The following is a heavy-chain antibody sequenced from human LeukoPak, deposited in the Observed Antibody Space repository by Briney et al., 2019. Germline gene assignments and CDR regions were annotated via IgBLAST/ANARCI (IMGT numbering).Heavy chain of an antibody. CDR3: ARGSSGRSWLRRGYYFDY. J-gene: IGHJ4*02. D-gene: IGHD6-13*01. V-gene: IGHV1-8*03. CDR2: MNPNSGNT. Sequence: ASVKVSCKASGYTFTSYDINWVRQATGQGLEWMGWMNPNSGNTGYAQKFQGRVTITRNTSISTAYMELSSLRSEDTAVYYCARGSSGRSWLRRGYYFDYWGQGTLVTVSS. CDR1: GYTFTSYD.